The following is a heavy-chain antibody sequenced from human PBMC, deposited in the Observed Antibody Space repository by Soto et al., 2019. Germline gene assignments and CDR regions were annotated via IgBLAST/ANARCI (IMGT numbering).Heavy chain of an antibody. V-gene: IGHV1-69*12. CDR2: IIPIFGTA. J-gene: IGHJ4*02. Sequence: QVQLVQSGAEVKKPGSSVKVSCKASGGTFSSYAISWVRQAPGQGLEWMGGIIPIFGTANYAQKFQGRVTIXAXVATSTAYRELSSLRSEETDVYYCARGTSTVTAFDYWGQGTLVTVSS. CDR3: ARGTSTVTAFDY. D-gene: IGHD4-17*01. CDR1: GGTFSSYA.